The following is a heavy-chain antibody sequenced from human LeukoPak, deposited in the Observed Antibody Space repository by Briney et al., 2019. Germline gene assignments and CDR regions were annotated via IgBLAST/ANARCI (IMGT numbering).Heavy chain of an antibody. CDR1: GFTFSSYA. D-gene: IGHD2-15*01. J-gene: IGHJ3*02. V-gene: IGHV3-30*04. CDR3: AKDRLKFCSGGSCYPTHAFDI. CDR2: ISYDGSNK. Sequence: GGSLRLSCAASGFTFSSYAMHWVRQAPGKGLEWVAVISYDGSNKYYADSVKGRFTISRDNSKNTLYLQMNSLRAEDTAVYYCAKDRLKFCSGGSCYPTHAFDIWGQGTMVTVSS.